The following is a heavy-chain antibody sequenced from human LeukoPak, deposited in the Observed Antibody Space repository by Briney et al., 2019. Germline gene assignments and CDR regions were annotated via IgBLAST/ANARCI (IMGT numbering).Heavy chain of an antibody. CDR1: GFSFSDYY. V-gene: IGHV3-11*01. CDR3: PRSEGDSYYYGSGRAFTDA. CDR2: ITSSGSTI. D-gene: IGHD3-10*01. J-gene: IGHJ6*04. Sequence: TGGSLRLSCAASGFSFSDYYMHWIRQAPGKGLEWLSYITSSGSTIYYADSVKGRFNISRDNLKYSLYLQMNSLRAEDTAVYYCPRSEGDSYYYGSGRAFTDAWGKGTPVTASS.